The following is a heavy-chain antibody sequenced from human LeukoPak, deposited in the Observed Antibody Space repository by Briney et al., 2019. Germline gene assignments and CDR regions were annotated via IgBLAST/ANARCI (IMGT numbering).Heavy chain of an antibody. D-gene: IGHD3-16*01. CDR3: ARSLWPEDY. CDR2: INQDGTGK. J-gene: IGHJ4*02. CDR1: GFTFSDFY. V-gene: IGHV3-7*01. Sequence: PGGSLRLSCAASGFTFSDFYISWVRESPGKGLEWVASINQDGTGKYYVASVKGRFTISRDNAKKSVWLQMTSLRAYDTAVYYCARSLWPEDYWGQGTLVTVSS.